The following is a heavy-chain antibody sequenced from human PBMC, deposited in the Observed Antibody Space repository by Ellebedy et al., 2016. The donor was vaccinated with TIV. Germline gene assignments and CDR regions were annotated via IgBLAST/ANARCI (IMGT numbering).Heavy chain of an antibody. CDR3: ARLAYSSSSRDYYYGMDV. Sequence: SETLSLTXTVSGGSISSSSYYWGWIRQPPGKGLEWIGSIYYSGTTYYNPSLKSRVTISVDTSKNQFSLRLSSVTAADTAVYYCARLAYSSSSRDYYYGMDVWGQGTTVTVSS. CDR2: IYYSGTT. D-gene: IGHD6-6*01. V-gene: IGHV4-39*01. CDR1: GGSISSSSYY. J-gene: IGHJ6*02.